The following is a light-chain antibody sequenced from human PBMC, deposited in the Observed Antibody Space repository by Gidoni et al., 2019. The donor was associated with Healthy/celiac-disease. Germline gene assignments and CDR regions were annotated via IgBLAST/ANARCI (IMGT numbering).Light chain of an antibody. V-gene: IGKV1-33*01. CDR1: QDISNY. CDR3: QHYDNFPWT. Sequence: DIQMTQSPSSLSASVGDRVTITCQASQDISNYLNWYQQKPGKAPKLLIYDASNLETGVPSRFSGSGSGTDFTFTISSLQPGDIAIYYCQHYDNFPWTFXQXTKVEIK. J-gene: IGKJ1*01. CDR2: DAS.